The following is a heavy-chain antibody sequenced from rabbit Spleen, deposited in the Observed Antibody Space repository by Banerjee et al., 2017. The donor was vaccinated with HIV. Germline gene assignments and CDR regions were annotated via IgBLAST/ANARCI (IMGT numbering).Heavy chain of an antibody. CDR1: GFTLSSYW. V-gene: IGHV1S45*01. Sequence: QQQLEESGGGQVKPGGTLTLSCKASGFTLSSYWIWWVRQAPGKGLEWISCIAGSSSGFTYSATWAKGRFTISKTSSTTVTLQMTSLTVADTATYFCARDDGSSFSSYGMDLWGPGTLVTVS. J-gene: IGHJ6*01. D-gene: IGHD8-1*01. CDR3: ARDDGSSFSSYGMDL. CDR2: IAGSSSGFT.